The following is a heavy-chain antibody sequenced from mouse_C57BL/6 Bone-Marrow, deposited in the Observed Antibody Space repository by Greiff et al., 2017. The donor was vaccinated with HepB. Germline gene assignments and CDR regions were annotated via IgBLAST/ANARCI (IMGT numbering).Heavy chain of an antibody. CDR2: INPSSGYT. J-gene: IGHJ4*01. Sequence: QVHVKQSGAELAKPGASVKLSCKASGYTFTSYWMHWVKQRPGQGLEWIGYINPSSGYTKYNQKFKDKATLTADKSSSTAYMQLSSLTYEDSAVYYCASLREAMDYWGQGTSVTVSS. CDR1: GYTFTSYW. CDR3: ASLREAMDY. V-gene: IGHV1-7*01.